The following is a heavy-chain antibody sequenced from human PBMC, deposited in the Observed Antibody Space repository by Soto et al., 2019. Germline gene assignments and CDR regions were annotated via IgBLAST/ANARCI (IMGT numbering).Heavy chain of an antibody. D-gene: IGHD2-2*01. CDR1: GGTFSSYA. CDR3: ARDYVVVPAAISYYYGMDV. Sequence: GASVKVSCKASGGTFSSYAISWVRQAPGQGLEWMGGIIPIFGTANYAQKFQGRVTITADESTSTAYMELSSLRSEDTAVYYCARDYVVVPAAISYYYGMDVWAKGPRSPSP. J-gene: IGHJ6*02. CDR2: IIPIFGTA. V-gene: IGHV1-69*13.